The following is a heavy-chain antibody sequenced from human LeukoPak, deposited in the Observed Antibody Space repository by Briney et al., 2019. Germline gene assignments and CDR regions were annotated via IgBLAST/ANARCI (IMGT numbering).Heavy chain of an antibody. Sequence: PSETLSLTCTVSGGSISSYYWSWIRQPPGKGLEWIGEINHSGSTNYNPSLKSRVTISVDTSKNQFSLKLSSVTAADTAVYYCARGGPWFQGQWLVTHYYYGMDVWGQGTTVTVSS. CDR3: ARGGPWFQGQWLVTHYYYGMDV. V-gene: IGHV4-34*01. CDR1: GGSISSYY. D-gene: IGHD6-19*01. J-gene: IGHJ6*02. CDR2: INHSGST.